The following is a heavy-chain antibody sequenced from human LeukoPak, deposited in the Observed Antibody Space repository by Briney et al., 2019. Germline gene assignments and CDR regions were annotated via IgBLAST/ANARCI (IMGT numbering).Heavy chain of an antibody. V-gene: IGHV3-23*01. D-gene: IGHD3-22*01. CDR2: LNAAGRSS. CDR1: GFSFSTYG. Sequence: GGSLRLSCAASGFSFSTYGMSWVRQAPGRGLERVSALNAAGRSSFYADSVKGRFTISRDNSKSTLYLQMNSLRGEDTAVYYCAKEDYSDTKGYEDYWGQGTLVTVSS. J-gene: IGHJ4*02. CDR3: AKEDYSDTKGYEDY.